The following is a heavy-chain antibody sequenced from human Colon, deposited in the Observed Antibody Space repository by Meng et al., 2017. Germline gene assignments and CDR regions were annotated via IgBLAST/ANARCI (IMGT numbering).Heavy chain of an antibody. CDR1: GGSISSYY. Sequence: SETLSLTCTASGGSISSYYWSWIRQPPGKGLEWIGYIYYSGSTNYNPSLKSRVTISVDTSKNQFSLKLSPVTAADTAVYYCAVSYGSGGPEDAFDIWGQGTMVTVSS. CDR2: IYYSGST. V-gene: IGHV4-59*01. J-gene: IGHJ3*02. CDR3: AVSYGSGGPEDAFDI. D-gene: IGHD3-10*01.